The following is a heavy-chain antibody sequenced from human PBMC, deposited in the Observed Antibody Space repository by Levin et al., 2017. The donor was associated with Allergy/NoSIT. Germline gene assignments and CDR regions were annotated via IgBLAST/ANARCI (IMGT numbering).Heavy chain of an antibody. V-gene: IGHV3-33*01. J-gene: IGHJ4*02. CDR2: IWYDGSNK. CDR3: ARSGADSSGYDY. D-gene: IGHD3-22*01. CDR1: GFTFSSYG. Sequence: GGSLRLSCAASGFTFSSYGMHWVRQAPGKGLEWVAVIWYDGSNKYYADSVKGRFTISRDNSKNTLYLQMNSLRAEDTAVYYCARSGADSSGYDYWGQGTLVTVSS.